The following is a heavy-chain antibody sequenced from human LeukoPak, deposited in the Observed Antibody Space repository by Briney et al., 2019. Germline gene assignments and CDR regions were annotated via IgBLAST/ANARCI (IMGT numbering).Heavy chain of an antibody. D-gene: IGHD3-10*01. Sequence: SETLSLTCAVSGGSISSTNWWSWVRQSPGKGLEWIGEIYHSGSTNYKPSLRSRVTISVDTSKNQFSLKLSSVTAADTAVYYCASGSGSVYYYYYMDVWGKGTTVTISS. J-gene: IGHJ6*03. CDR1: GGSISSTNW. V-gene: IGHV4-4*02. CDR2: IYHSGST. CDR3: ASGSGSVYYYYYMDV.